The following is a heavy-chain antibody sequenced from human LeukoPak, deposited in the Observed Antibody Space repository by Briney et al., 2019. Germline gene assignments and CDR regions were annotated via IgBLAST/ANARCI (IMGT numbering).Heavy chain of an antibody. V-gene: IGHV1-46*01. CDR1: GYTFTSYY. D-gene: IGHD3-22*01. J-gene: IGHJ6*02. Sequence: ASVKVSCKAPGYTFTSYYMHWVRQAPGQGLEWMGIINPSGGSTSYAQKFQGRVTMTRDTSTSTVYMELSSLRSEDTAVYYCARALTTPPITMIVVVDYYYGMDVWGQGTTVTVSS. CDR2: INPSGGST. CDR3: ARALTTPPITMIVVVDYYYGMDV.